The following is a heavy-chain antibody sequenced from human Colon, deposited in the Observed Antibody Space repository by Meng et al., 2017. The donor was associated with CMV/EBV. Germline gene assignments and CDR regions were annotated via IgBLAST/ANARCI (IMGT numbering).Heavy chain of an antibody. CDR3: AKDRGRLFRDYYFGLDV. CDR1: GFTISDNY. J-gene: IGHJ6*02. V-gene: IGHV3-53*01. CDR2: IYTSGST. D-gene: IGHD3-10*01. Sequence: GGSLRLSCAASGFTISDNYISWVRQAPGKGLEWISFIYTSGSTFYADSVKGRLTVSRDKSENTVYLQMNSLRVEDTAVYFCAKDRGRLFRDYYFGLDVWGQGTTVTVSS.